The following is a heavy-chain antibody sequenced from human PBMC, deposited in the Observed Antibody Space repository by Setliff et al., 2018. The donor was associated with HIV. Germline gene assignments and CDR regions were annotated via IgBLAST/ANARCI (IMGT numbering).Heavy chain of an antibody. J-gene: IGHJ4*02. CDR3: AREGGSTVAHSPLDY. V-gene: IGHV1-46*01. D-gene: IGHD4-17*01. Sequence: ASVKVSCKASGYIFTSYYIHWVRQAPGQGLEWKGIINPSGGSTTYAQKFQGRVTMTRDTSTSTVYMELSSLRSEDTAVYYCAREGGSTVAHSPLDYWGQGSPVTVSS. CDR2: INPSGGST. CDR1: GYIFTSYY.